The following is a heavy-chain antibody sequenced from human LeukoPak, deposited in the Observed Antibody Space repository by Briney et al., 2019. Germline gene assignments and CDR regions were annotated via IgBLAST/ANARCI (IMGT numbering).Heavy chain of an antibody. D-gene: IGHD3-22*01. CDR1: GFTFSSCA. J-gene: IGHJ4*02. CDR3: ATPLDYYDRSDSHQGGD. V-gene: IGHV3-23*01. Sequence: GGSLRLSCAGSGFTFSSCAISWVRQAPGKGLEWVSVVSRSGGTTYYADSVKGRFTVSRDNSKNTLFLQMNSLRAEDTAVYYCATPLDYYDRSDSHQGGDWGQGTLVTVSS. CDR2: VSRSGGTT.